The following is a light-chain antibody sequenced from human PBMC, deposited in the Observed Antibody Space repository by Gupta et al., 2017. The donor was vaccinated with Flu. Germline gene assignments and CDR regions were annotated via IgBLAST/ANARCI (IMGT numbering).Light chain of an antibody. CDR1: RSDVGGYKY. Sequence: QSALTQPASVSGSPGQSITISCTGTRSDVGGYKYVSWYQQYPGKAPKLMIYEVSNRPSGVSNRFSGSKSGNTASLTISGLQAEDEADYYCSSYTSSTTRVFGGGTKLTGL. CDR3: SSYTSSTTRV. V-gene: IGLV2-14*01. J-gene: IGLJ3*02. CDR2: EVS.